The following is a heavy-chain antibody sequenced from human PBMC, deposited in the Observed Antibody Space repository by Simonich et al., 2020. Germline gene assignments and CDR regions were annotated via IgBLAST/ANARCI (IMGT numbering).Heavy chain of an antibody. V-gene: IGHV3-7*01. CDR1: GFTFSSYW. CDR3: ARDREVYGSGSYYNY. CDR2: IKQDERKK. J-gene: IGHJ4*02. Sequence: EVQLVESGGGLVQPGGSLRLSCAASGFTFSSYWMSWVRQAPGKGLEWVANIKQDERKKYYVDSVKGRFTISRDNAKNSLYLQMNSLRAEDTAVYYCARDREVYGSGSYYNYWGQGTLVTVSS. D-gene: IGHD3-10*01.